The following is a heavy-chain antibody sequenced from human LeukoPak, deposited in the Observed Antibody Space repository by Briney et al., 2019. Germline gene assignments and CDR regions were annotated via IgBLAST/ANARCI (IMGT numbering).Heavy chain of an antibody. CDR3: ARVLRGSGSCFDY. Sequence: GGSLRLSCAASGFTVSTNYMTWVRQAPGKGLEWVSIIYSGGSTYYAEYVKGRFTISRDKSKNTLYLQMNSLRAEDTAVYYCARVLRGSGSCFDYWGQGTLVTVSS. CDR2: IYSGGST. D-gene: IGHD2-15*01. J-gene: IGHJ4*02. CDR1: GFTVSTNY. V-gene: IGHV3-66*01.